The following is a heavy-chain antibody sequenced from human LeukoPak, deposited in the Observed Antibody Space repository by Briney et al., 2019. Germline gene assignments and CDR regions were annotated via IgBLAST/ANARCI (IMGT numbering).Heavy chain of an antibody. V-gene: IGHV3-21*01. Sequence: GGSLRLSGAASGFTFSSYSMNWVGQAPGKGLGWVSSISSSSSYIYYADSVKGRFTISRDNAKNSLYLQMNSLRAEDTAVYYCARDPGSSGTTFDYWGQGTLVTVSS. CDR2: ISSSSSYI. CDR3: ARDPGSSGTTFDY. J-gene: IGHJ4*02. D-gene: IGHD1-26*01. CDR1: GFTFSSYS.